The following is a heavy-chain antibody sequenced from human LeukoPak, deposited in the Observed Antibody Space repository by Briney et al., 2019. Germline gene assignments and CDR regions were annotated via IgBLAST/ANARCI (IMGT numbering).Heavy chain of an antibody. CDR1: GYTFTGYY. V-gene: IGHV1-2*02. Sequence: GASVKVSCKASGYTFTGYYMHWVRQAPGQGLEWMGWINPNSGGTNYAQKFQGRVTMTRDTSINTAYMELNRLRSDDTAVYYCARDFFGDYNLGDFDYWGQGTLVTVSS. CDR3: ARDFFGDYNLGDFDY. CDR2: INPNSGGT. J-gene: IGHJ4*02. D-gene: IGHD4-17*01.